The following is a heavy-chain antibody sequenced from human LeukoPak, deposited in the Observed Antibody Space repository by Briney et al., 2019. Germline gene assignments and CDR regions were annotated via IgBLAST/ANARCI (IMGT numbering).Heavy chain of an antibody. CDR2: IKQDGSEK. J-gene: IGHJ3*02. Sequence: GGSLRLSCAASGFTFSSYWMSWVRQAPGKGLEWVANIKQDGSEKYYVDSVKGRFTISRDNAKNSLYLQMNSLRAEDTAVYYCAKVMGIAARPIAFDIWGQGTMVTVSS. D-gene: IGHD6-6*01. CDR1: GFTFSSYW. CDR3: AKVMGIAARPIAFDI. V-gene: IGHV3-7*01.